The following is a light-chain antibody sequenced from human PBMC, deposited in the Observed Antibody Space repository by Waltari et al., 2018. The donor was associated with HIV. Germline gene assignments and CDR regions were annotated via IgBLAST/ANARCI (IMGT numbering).Light chain of an antibody. V-gene: IGKV2-28*01. CDR1: KSLLHSNGYNY. Sequence: DIVMTQSPLSLPVTPGEPASISCKSSKSLLHSNGYNYLDWYLQKPGQSPQLLIYLGSNRASGVPDRFSGSGSGTDFTLKIRRVEAEDVGVYYCMQALQTPITFGQGTRLEIK. J-gene: IGKJ5*01. CDR2: LGS. CDR3: MQALQTPIT.